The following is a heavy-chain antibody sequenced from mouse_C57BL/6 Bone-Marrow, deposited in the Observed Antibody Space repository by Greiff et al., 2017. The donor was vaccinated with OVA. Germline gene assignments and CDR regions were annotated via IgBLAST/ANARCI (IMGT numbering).Heavy chain of an antibody. CDR2: IWWDDDK. Sequence: QVTLKVSGPRILQPSQTLSLTCSFSGFSLSTFGMGVGWIRQPSGKGLEWLAHIWWDDDKYYNPALKSRLTISKDTSKNQVFLKIANVDTADTATYYCARIGADYYGSSSWFAYWGQGTLVTVSA. CDR3: ARIGADYYGSSSWFAY. CDR1: GFSLSTFGMG. J-gene: IGHJ3*01. V-gene: IGHV8-8*01. D-gene: IGHD1-1*01.